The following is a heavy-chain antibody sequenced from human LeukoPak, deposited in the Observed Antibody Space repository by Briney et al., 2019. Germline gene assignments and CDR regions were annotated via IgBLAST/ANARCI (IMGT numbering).Heavy chain of an antibody. V-gene: IGHV4-39*01. CDR3: ASPTSSWRPGGYFDY. CDR2: IYYSGST. Sequence: PSETLSLTCTVPGGSISSSSYYWGWIRQPPGKGLEWIGSIYYSGSTYYNPSLKSRVTISVDTSKNQFSLKLSSVTAADTAVYYCASPTSSWRPGGYFDYWGQGTLVTVSS. CDR1: GGSISSSSYY. J-gene: IGHJ4*02. D-gene: IGHD6-13*01.